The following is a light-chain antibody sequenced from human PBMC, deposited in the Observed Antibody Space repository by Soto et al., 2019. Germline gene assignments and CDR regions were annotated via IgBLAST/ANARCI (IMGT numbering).Light chain of an antibody. J-gene: IGKJ1*01. CDR1: QSVDSW. CDR3: QRYNDYSRM. CDR2: KAS. V-gene: IGKV1-5*03. Sequence: DIQMTQSPSTLSASIGDRVTITCRTSQSVDSWLAWYQQKPGKAPKLLIYKASSLQTGVPSRFSGSGSGTEFTINISSLQPDDVATYYCQRYNDYSRMFGQGTKVEIK.